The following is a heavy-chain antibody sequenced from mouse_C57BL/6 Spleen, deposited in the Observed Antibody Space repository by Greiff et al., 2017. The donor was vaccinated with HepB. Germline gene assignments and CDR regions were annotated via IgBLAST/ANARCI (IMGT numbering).Heavy chain of an antibody. J-gene: IGHJ3*01. V-gene: IGHV1-66*01. CDR1: GYSFTSYY. D-gene: IGHD2-2*01. CDR3: ARKDYGYGWFAY. CDR2: IYPGSGNT. Sequence: QVQLKQSGPELVKPGASVKISCKASGYSFTSYYIHWVKQRPGQGLEWIGWIYPGSGNTKYNEKFKGKATLTADTSSSTAYMQLSSLTSEDSAVYYCARKDYGYGWFAYWGQGTLVTVSA.